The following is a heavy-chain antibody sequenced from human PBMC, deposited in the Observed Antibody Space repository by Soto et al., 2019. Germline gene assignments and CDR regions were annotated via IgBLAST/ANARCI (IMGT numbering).Heavy chain of an antibody. CDR3: ARFLGSGFDY. Sequence: EVQLVESGGGLVQPGGSLRLSCVASGFTFSTDIMNLVSQSPGKGREWVAHISTTGATRYYPDSVKSRITISRDNAKTSLYLQMNSLRNEDTAVYYCARFLGSGFDYWGQGTLVTVSS. CDR2: ISTTGATR. V-gene: IGHV3-48*02. J-gene: IGHJ4*02. CDR1: GFTFSTDI. D-gene: IGHD6-19*01.